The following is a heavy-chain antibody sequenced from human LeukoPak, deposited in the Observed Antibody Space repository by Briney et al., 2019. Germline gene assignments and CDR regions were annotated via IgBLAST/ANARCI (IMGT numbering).Heavy chain of an antibody. Sequence: GESLKSSCKCSGYSFTSYWISWVRQMPGKGLEWMGKIDPPDSYTIYSPSFQGHVTISVDKSINTAYLQWSSLKASDTAMYYCARMGSGYDYWFDPWGQGTLVTVSS. CDR2: IDPPDSYT. CDR3: ARMGSGYDYWFDP. V-gene: IGHV5-10-1*01. J-gene: IGHJ5*02. D-gene: IGHD5-12*01. CDR1: GYSFTSYW.